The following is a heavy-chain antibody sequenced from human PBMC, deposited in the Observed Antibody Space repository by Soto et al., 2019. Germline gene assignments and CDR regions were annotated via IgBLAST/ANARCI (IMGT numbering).Heavy chain of an antibody. CDR2: INAGNGNT. CDR1: GYTFTSYA. J-gene: IGHJ6*02. D-gene: IGHD3-10*01. CDR3: ARDRVLLWFGELSYYYYYGMDV. Sequence: ASVKVSCKASGYTFTSYAMHWVRQAPGQRLEWMGWINAGNGNTKYSQKFQGRVTITRDTSASTAYMELSSLRSEDTAVYYYARDRVLLWFGELSYYYYYGMDVWGQGTTVTVSS. V-gene: IGHV1-3*01.